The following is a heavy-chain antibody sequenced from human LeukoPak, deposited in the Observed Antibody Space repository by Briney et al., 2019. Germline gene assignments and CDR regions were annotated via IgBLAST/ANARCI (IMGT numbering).Heavy chain of an antibody. CDR1: GFRLSDYD. J-gene: IGHJ5*02. V-gene: IGHV3-21*01. CDR3: ARADCSGSPRYLRRSWFDP. Sequence: GGSLRLSCAASGFRLSDYDMKWVRQAPGKGLEWVSSISTGSRYIYYAYSVKGRFTISRDDAKNSLYLQMDYLRAEDTAVYYCARADCSGSPRYLRRSWFDPWGQGTLVTVSS. D-gene: IGHD2-15*01. CDR2: ISTGSRYI.